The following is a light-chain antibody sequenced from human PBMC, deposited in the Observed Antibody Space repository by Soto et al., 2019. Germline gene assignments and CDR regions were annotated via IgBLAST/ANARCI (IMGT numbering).Light chain of an antibody. CDR1: QSVSAN. J-gene: IGKJ5*01. Sequence: EVLMTQSPDTLYVSPGERVTLSSRASQSVSANLAWYRQNPGQGPRLLVYRASTRTLGIPARFSGSESGTEFTLTISSLQSEDFAVYYCQQYNSWPITFGQGTRLEIK. CDR2: RAS. V-gene: IGKV3-15*01. CDR3: QQYNSWPIT.